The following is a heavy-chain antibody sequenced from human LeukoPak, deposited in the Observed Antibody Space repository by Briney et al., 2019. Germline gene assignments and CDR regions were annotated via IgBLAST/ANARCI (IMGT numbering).Heavy chain of an antibody. CDR2: FDPEDNET. D-gene: IGHD2-8*01. CDR3: ARDLTYCTNGVCRNYYYYMDV. V-gene: IGHV1-24*01. CDR1: GYTLTDLS. Sequence: ASVKVSCKVSGYTLTDLSMHWVRHAPGKGLEWMGGFDPEDNETIYAQKFQGRVTMTEDTSTDTAYMELSSLRAEDTAVYYCARDLTYCTNGVCRNYYYYMDVWGKGTTVTVSS. J-gene: IGHJ6*03.